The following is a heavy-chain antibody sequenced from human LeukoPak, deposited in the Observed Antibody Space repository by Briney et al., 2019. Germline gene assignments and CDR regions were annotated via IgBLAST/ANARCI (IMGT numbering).Heavy chain of an antibody. Sequence: GESLKISCKGSGYSFTSYWIGWVRQMPGKGLEWMVIIYPGDSDTRYSPSFQGQVTISADKSISTAYLQWSSLKASDTAMYYCARGLWGVVVVPAATSWFDPWGQGTLVTVSS. D-gene: IGHD2-2*01. CDR2: IYPGDSDT. V-gene: IGHV5-51*01. CDR3: ARGLWGVVVVPAATSWFDP. CDR1: GYSFTSYW. J-gene: IGHJ5*02.